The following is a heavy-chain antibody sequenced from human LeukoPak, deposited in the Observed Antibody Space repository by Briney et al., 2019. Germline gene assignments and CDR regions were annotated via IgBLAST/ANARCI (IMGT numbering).Heavy chain of an antibody. CDR2: MNIDGSEK. CDR3: AREGAQDAFDI. CDR1: GFTFSNYW. D-gene: IGHD4/OR15-4a*01. V-gene: IGHV3-7*01. J-gene: IGHJ3*02. Sequence: GGSLRLSCAASGFTFSNYWMGWVRQAPGKRLEWVANMNIDGSEKYYADSVKGRFSISRDNAKNSLYLQMNSLRAEDTAVYYCAREGAQDAFDIWGQGTMVTVSS.